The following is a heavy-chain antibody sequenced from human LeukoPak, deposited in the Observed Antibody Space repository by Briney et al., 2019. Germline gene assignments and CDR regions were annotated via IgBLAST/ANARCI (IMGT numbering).Heavy chain of an antibody. CDR3: ARATQDNYYYYYVDV. J-gene: IGHJ6*03. V-gene: IGHV1-2*02. Sequence: ASVKVSCKASGYTFTGYYMHWVRQAPGQALELMGWMNPNSGGTNYAQRFQGRVTITRDMSISTAYIELSRLRSDDTAVDYCARATQDNYYYYYVDVWGKGTTVTVSS. CDR2: MNPNSGGT. CDR1: GYTFTGYY.